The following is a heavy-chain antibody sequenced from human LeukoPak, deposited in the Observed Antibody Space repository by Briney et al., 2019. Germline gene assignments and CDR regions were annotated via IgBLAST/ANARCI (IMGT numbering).Heavy chain of an antibody. CDR3: ANEYSKGDV. CDR2: ISGSGVST. V-gene: IGHV3-23*01. Sequence: GGSLRLSCAASGFAFSSYAMSWVRQAPGKGLEWVSAISGSGVSTFYADSVKGRFTISRDNSKNTLYLQMNSLRAEDAAVYYCANEYSKGDVWGQGTIVTVSS. D-gene: IGHD4-11*01. CDR1: GFAFSSYA. J-gene: IGHJ3*01.